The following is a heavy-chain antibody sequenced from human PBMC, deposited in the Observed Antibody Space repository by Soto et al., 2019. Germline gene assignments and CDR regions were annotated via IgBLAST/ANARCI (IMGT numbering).Heavy chain of an antibody. CDR3: AKTPYGLRWPFDY. V-gene: IGHV4-4*07. CDR1: GGSISPYY. D-gene: IGHD4-17*01. Sequence: SETLSLTCSVSGGSISPYYWSWIRQPAGKGLEWIGRIYASGSTNYNPSLKSRVTMSVATSKNQFSLKLTSVTAEDTAVYYCAKTPYGLRWPFDYWGQGTLVTVSS. CDR2: IYASGST. J-gene: IGHJ4*02.